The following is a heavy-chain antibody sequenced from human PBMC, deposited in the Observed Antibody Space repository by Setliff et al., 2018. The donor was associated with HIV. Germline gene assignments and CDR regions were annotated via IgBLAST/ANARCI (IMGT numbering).Heavy chain of an antibody. CDR2: IYNSGST. J-gene: IGHJ5*02. CDR3: ARCMTMTGNWFDP. V-gene: IGHV4-59*11. D-gene: IGHD3-22*01. CDR1: RGSINSHY. Sequence: SETLSLTCTVSRGSINSHYWSWIRQPPGKGLEWIGYIYNSGSTNYNPSLKSRVTISIDTSKNQFSLNLSSVTAADTAVYYCARCMTMTGNWFDPWGQGTLVTVSS.